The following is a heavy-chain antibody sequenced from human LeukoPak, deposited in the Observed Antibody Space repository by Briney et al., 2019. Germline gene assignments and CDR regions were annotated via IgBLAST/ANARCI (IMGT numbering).Heavy chain of an antibody. D-gene: IGHD2-15*01. V-gene: IGHV3-48*03. CDR1: GFIFSNFE. CDR3: ARVICTGGSCFQNDY. CDR2: INSGATSE. Sequence: GGSLRLSCTASGFIFSNFEMNWVRQAPGKGLQWLAYINSGATSEYYADSVKGRFTISRDNAKNSLFQQMNSLRVRDTAIYYCARVICTGGSCFQNDYWGQGTLVTVSS. J-gene: IGHJ4*02.